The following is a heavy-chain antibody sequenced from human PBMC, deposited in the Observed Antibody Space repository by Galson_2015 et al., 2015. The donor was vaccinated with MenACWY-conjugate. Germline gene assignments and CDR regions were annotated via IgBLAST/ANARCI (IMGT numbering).Heavy chain of an antibody. J-gene: IGHJ4*02. CDR3: ASEDYCYDTSSRRKLSMDY. V-gene: IGHV3-7*03. D-gene: IGHD3-22*01. CDR1: AFTFSRYW. CDR2: INPDGSEK. Sequence: SLRLSCAASAFTFSRYWMHWVRQAPGQGLEWVADINPDGSEKYYADYAKRRFTISRDNVKNSLYLQMNSRIAEVTAVYYCASEDYCYDTSSRRKLSMDYWGQGTLVTVSS.